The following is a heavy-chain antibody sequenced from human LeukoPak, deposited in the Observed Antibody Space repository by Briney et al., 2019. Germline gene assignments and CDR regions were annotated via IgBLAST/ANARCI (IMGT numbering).Heavy chain of an antibody. Sequence: SETLTLTCAVYGGSFTGYYWTWLRHPPGKSLEGIGDIFHTGNTMYNPSLTSRVTVSLDTSKNQFSPRLESLTAADTAMYYCARGRNGALALIRGIKRTSYFDFWGQGALVTVSS. V-gene: IGHV4-34*01. CDR3: ARGRNGALALIRGIKRTSYFDF. CDR2: IFHTGNT. J-gene: IGHJ4*02. D-gene: IGHD3-10*01. CDR1: GGSFTGYY.